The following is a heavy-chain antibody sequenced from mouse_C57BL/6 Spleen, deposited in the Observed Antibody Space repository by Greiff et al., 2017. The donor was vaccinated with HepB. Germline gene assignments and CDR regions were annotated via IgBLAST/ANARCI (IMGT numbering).Heavy chain of an antibody. CDR2: INPGSGGT. D-gene: IGHD2-4*01. CDR1: GYAFTNYL. V-gene: IGHV1-54*01. Sequence: VQLQQSGAELVRPGTSVKVSCKASGYAFTNYLIEWVKQRPGQGLEWIGVINPGSGGTNYNEKFKGKATLTADKSSSTAYIQLSSLTSEDSAVYFCARSDYDDGSWFAYWGQGTLVTVSA. CDR3: ARSDYDDGSWFAY. J-gene: IGHJ3*01.